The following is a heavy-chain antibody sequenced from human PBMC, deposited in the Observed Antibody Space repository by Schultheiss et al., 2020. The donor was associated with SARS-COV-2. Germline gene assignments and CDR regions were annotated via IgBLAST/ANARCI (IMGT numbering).Heavy chain of an antibody. CDR3: TINGQSGVEH. Sequence: GGSLRLSCAASGFTFSNAWMNWVRQAPGKGLEWVGRIRSKAHGGTAAYGTPVKGRFTISRDDSENTLYLQMNSLRTEDTAVYYCTINGQSGVEHWGQGTLVTVSS. J-gene: IGHJ4*02. D-gene: IGHD3-10*01. CDR2: IRSKAHGGTA. V-gene: IGHV3-15*07. CDR1: GFTFSNAW.